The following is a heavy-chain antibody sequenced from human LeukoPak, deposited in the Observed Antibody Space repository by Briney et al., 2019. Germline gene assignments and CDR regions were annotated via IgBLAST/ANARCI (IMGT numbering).Heavy chain of an antibody. J-gene: IGHJ6*03. CDR3: ARAIPIRHPRDYYYYMDV. D-gene: IGHD2-2*02. V-gene: IGHV3-20*04. CDR1: GFTFDDYG. CDR2: INWNGGST. Sequence: GGSLRLSCAASGFTFDDYGMSWVRQAPGKGLEWVSGINWNGGSTGYADSVKGRFTISRDNAKNSLYLQMNSLRAEDTALYYCARAIPIRHPRDYYYYMDVWGKGTTVTVSS.